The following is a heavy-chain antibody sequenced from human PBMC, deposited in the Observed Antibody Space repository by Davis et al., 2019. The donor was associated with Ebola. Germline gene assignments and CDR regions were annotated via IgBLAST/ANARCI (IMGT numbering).Heavy chain of an antibody. CDR3: ARTYRAMVQGVINWFDP. D-gene: IGHD3-10*01. CDR2: INAGNGNT. V-gene: IGHV1-3*01. CDR1: GYTFTSYA. Sequence: AASVKVSCKASGYTFTSYAMHWVRQAPGQRLEWMGWINAGNGNTKYSQKFQGRVTITADKSTSTAYMELSSLRSEDTAVYYCARTYRAMVQGVINWFDPWGQGTLVTVSS. J-gene: IGHJ5*02.